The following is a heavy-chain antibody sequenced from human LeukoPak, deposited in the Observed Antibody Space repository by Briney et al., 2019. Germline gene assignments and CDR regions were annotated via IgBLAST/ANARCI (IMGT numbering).Heavy chain of an antibody. D-gene: IGHD3-9*01. CDR3: ARDGVATGPRFDY. V-gene: IGHV3-30*03. CDR2: ISYDGSSK. CDR1: GFTFSGYG. J-gene: IGHJ4*02. Sequence: GGSLRLSCAASGFTFSGYGMHWVRQAPGKGLEWVALISYDGSSKYYTDSLKGRFTISRDNSKNTLYLQMNSLRAEDTAVYYCARDGVATGPRFDYWGQGTLVTVSS.